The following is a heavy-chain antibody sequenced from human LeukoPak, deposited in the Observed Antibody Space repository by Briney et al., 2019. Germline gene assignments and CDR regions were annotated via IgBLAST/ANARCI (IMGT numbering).Heavy chain of an antibody. V-gene: IGHV4-4*07. CDR3: ARERGYSYGLPYFDY. CDR2: IYTSGST. Sequence: SETLSLTCAVYGGSFSSYYWSWIRQPAGKGLEWIGRIYTSGSTNYNPSLKSRVTMSVDTSKNQFSLKLSSVTAADTAVYYCARERGYSYGLPYFDYWGQGTLVTVSS. D-gene: IGHD5-18*01. CDR1: GGSFSSYY. J-gene: IGHJ4*02.